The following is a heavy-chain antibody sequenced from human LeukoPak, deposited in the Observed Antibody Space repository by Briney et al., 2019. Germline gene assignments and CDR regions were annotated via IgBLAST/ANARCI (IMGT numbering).Heavy chain of an antibody. V-gene: IGHV3-21*04. J-gene: IGHJ4*02. D-gene: IGHD6-19*01. CDR3: AKELAVAGRD. CDR1: GFTFSSYS. Sequence: GSLRLSCAASGFTFSSYSMNWVRQAPGKGLEWVSSISSSSSYIYYADSVKGRFTISRDNAKNSLYLQMNSLRAEDTAIYYCAKELAVAGRDWGRGTLVTVSS. CDR2: ISSSSSYI.